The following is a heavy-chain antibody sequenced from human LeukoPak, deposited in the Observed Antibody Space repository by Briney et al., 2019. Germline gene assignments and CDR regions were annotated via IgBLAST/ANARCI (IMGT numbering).Heavy chain of an antibody. D-gene: IGHD1-14*01. CDR2: ITNDGSST. Sequence: GGSLRLSCAASGLTFSSHGMHWVRQAPGKGLVWVSRITNDGSSTTYADSVKGRFTISRDNAKNMLYLQVNSLRAEDTAVYHCATQQGGNPAYWGQGTLVTVSS. V-gene: IGHV3-74*01. J-gene: IGHJ4*02. CDR3: ATQQGGNPAY. CDR1: GLTFSSHG.